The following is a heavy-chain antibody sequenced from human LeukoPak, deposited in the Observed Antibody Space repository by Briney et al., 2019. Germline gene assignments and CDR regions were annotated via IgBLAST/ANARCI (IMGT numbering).Heavy chain of an antibody. D-gene: IGHD2-2*01. V-gene: IGHV3-23*01. CDR2: ISGSGGST. J-gene: IGHJ4*02. Sequence: GGSLRLSCAASGFTFSSYAMSWVRQAPGKGLEWVSAISGSGGSTYYADSVKGRFTISRDNSKNTLYLQMNSLRAEDTAVYYCAKELGFAQYQLLLFFDYWGQGTLVTVSS. CDR3: AKELGFAQYQLLLFFDY. CDR1: GFTFSSYA.